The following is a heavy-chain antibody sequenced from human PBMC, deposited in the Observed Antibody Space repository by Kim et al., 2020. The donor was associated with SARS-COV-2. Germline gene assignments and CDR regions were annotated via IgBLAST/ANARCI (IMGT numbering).Heavy chain of an antibody. CDR2: IYSGGST. V-gene: IGHV3-66*01. J-gene: IGHJ6*02. CDR3: ARDSQAMDDYDYYYYGMDV. D-gene: IGHD5-18*01. CDR1: GFTVSSNY. Sequence: GGSLRLSCAASGFTVSSNYMSWVRQAPGKGLEWVSVIYSGGSTYYADSVKGRFTISRDNSKNTLYLQMNSLRAEDTAVYYCARDSQAMDDYDYYYYGMDVWGQGTTVTVSS.